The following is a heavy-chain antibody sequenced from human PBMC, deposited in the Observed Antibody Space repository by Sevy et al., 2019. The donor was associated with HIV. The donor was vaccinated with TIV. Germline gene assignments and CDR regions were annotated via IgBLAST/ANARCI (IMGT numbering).Heavy chain of an antibody. Sequence: GGSLRLSCAASAFTFSSYWMTWVRQAPGKGLEWVANINQDGSEENYVDSVKGRFTIFRDNAKNSLFLQMNSLRAEDTAVYYCGRTGSYADTYYYYYAMDVWGPGTTVTVSS. CDR1: AFTFSSYW. V-gene: IGHV3-7*01. CDR2: INQDGSEE. CDR3: GRTGSYADTYYYYYAMDV. D-gene: IGHD3-16*01. J-gene: IGHJ6*02.